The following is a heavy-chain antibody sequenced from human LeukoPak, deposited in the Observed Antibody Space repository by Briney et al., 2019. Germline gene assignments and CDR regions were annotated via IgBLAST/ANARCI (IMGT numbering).Heavy chain of an antibody. J-gene: IGHJ4*02. V-gene: IGHV1-18*01. CDR2: ISAYNGNT. CDR1: GYTFTSYG. CDR3: ARDLKGSYPPDY. Sequence: ASVKVSCKASGYTFTSYGISWVRQAPGQGLEWMGWISAYNGNTNYAQKLQGRVTMTTDKSTSTASMELRSLRSDDTAVYYCARDLKGSYPPDYWGQGTLVTVSS. D-gene: IGHD1-26*01.